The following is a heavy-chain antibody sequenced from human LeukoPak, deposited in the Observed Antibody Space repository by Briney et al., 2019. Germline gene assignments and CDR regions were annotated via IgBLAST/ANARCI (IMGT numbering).Heavy chain of an antibody. J-gene: IGHJ4*02. CDR1: GGTFSSYA. D-gene: IGHD3-9*01. CDR2: IIPIFGTA. CDR3: ARGVGPTLRYFDWLLSETYFDY. Sequence: SVKVSCKASGGTFSSYAISWVRQAPGQGLEWMGGIIPIFGTANYAQKFQGRVTITADESTSTAYMELRSLRSDDTAVYYCARGVGPTLRYFDWLLSETYFDYWGQGTLVTVSS. V-gene: IGHV1-69*13.